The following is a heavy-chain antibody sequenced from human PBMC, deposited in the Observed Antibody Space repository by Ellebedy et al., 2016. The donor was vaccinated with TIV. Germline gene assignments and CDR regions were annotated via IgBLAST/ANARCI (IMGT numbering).Heavy chain of an antibody. V-gene: IGHV3-30*02. CDR3: AKETRGRAGMDV. J-gene: IGHJ6*02. CDR2: ILYDGSNK. D-gene: IGHD3-10*01. Sequence: GESLKISCEASGPPFSPSGMHWVRQAPGKGLEWVSFILYDGSNKYYRDTVKGRFTVSRDNSKNTLFLQMNNLRAEDTAVYYCAKETRGRAGMDVWGQGTTVTVS. CDR1: GPPFSPSG.